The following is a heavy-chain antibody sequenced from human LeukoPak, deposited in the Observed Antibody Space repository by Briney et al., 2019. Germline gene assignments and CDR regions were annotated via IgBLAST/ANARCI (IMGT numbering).Heavy chain of an antibody. J-gene: IGHJ4*02. D-gene: IGHD1-26*01. Sequence: KTSETLSLTCTVSGASFSNDYHWGWISQSPGKGLEWIGTMGYGGRTYFSPSLKSRVSLSIDMSRTYFSLILKSVSAADTAVYYCARTKGRAVGQTAFQYWGQGTLVTVSA. CDR3: ARTKGRAVGQTAFQY. CDR1: GASFSNDYH. CDR2: MGYGGRT. V-gene: IGHV4-39*07.